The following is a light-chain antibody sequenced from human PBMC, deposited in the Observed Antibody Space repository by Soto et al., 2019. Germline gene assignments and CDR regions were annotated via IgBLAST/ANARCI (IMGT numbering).Light chain of an antibody. CDR1: QTISSNF. CDR3: QQCGSSPWT. J-gene: IGKJ1*01. V-gene: IGKV3-20*01. CDR2: GVS. Sequence: EIVLTQSPATLSLSPGEGATLACRASQTISSNFLAWYQQKPGQAPRLLIYGVSIRATGIPARFSGSGSGTDFTLTISRLEPEDFAVYYCQQCGSSPWTFGQGTTVEIK.